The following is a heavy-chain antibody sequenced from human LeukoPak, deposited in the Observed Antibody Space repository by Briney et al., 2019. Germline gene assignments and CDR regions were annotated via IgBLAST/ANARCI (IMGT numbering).Heavy chain of an antibody. Sequence: SETLSLTCAVYGGSFSGYHWSWIRQPPGKGLEWIGEINHSGSTNYNPSLKSRVTISLDTSKNQFSLKLSSVTAADTAFYYCARAGGDSGSSGDYWGQGTLVTVSS. J-gene: IGHJ4*02. CDR3: ARAGGDSGSSGDY. D-gene: IGHD3-10*01. V-gene: IGHV4-34*01. CDR1: GGSFSGYH. CDR2: INHSGST.